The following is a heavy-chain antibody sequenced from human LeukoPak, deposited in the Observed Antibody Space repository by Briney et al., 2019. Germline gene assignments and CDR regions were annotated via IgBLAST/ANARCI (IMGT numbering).Heavy chain of an antibody. J-gene: IGHJ4*02. CDR2: ISSSSTYI. Sequence: GGSLRLSCAASGFTFSSYSMNWVRQAPRKGLEWVSSISSSSTYIYYADSVKGRFTVSRDNAKNSLYLQMNSLRAEDTAVYYCARPRSYYDFWSGYPNEVGYWGQGTLVTVSS. CDR1: GFTFSSYS. CDR3: ARPRSYYDFWSGYPNEVGY. D-gene: IGHD3-3*01. V-gene: IGHV3-21*01.